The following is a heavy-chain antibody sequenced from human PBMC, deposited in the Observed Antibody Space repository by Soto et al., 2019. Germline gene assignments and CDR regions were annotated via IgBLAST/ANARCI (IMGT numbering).Heavy chain of an antibody. CDR3: ARCGSSSWSWFDP. J-gene: IGHJ5*02. V-gene: IGHV4-31*03. CDR2: IYYTGSA. Sequence: QVQLQESGPGLVKPSQTLSLTCTVSGGSISSGGYYWSWIRQHPGKGLEWIGYIYYTGSAYYNPSLEGRVTISVDSLKNQFSLKLSSVTAADTAGDYCARCGSSSWSWFDPWGQGTLVTVSS. D-gene: IGHD6-6*01. CDR1: GGSISSGGYY.